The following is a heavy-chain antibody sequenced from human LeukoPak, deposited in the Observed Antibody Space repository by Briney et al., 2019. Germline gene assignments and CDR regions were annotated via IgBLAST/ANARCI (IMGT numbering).Heavy chain of an antibody. Sequence: SETLSLTCAVYGESFSGYYWSWIRQPPGKGLEWIGEINHSGSTNYNPSLKSRVTISVDTSKNQFSLKLSSVTAADTAVYYCARGLDGNCSGGSCPLCGMDVWGQGTTVTVSS. CDR1: GESFSGYY. D-gene: IGHD2-15*01. CDR3: ARGLDGNCSGGSCPLCGMDV. J-gene: IGHJ6*02. V-gene: IGHV4-34*01. CDR2: INHSGST.